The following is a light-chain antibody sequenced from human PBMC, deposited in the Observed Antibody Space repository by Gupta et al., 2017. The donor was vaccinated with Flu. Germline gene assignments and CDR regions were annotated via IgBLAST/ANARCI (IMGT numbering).Light chain of an antibody. CDR1: TSNIGSNP. Sequence: QSMLTQPPSASGTPGQRVTISCSGSTSNIGSNPVHWYQQLPGAAPKLLSCSNDQRPSGVPDRFSGSTSCTSASLVISALQSEDEADYYCAEWDDSLNGFLVFGGGTKLTVL. J-gene: IGLJ3*02. CDR2: SND. CDR3: AEWDDSLNGFLV. V-gene: IGLV1-44*01.